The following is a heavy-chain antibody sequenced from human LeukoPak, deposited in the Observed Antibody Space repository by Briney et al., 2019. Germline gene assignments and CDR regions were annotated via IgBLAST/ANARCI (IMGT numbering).Heavy chain of an antibody. CDR1: GGTFSSYA. V-gene: IGHV1-69*05. D-gene: IGHD3-22*01. CDR2: IIPIFGTA. Sequence: AASVKVSCKASGGTFSSYAVSWVRQAPGQGLEWMGGIIPIFGTANYAQKFQGRATITTDESTSTAYMELSSLRSEDTAVYYCASGFDDTQYYFDYWGQGTLVTVSS. CDR3: ASGFDDTQYYFDY. J-gene: IGHJ4*02.